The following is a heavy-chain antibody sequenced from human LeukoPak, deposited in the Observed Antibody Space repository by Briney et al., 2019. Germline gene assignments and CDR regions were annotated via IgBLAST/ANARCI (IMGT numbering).Heavy chain of an antibody. CDR3: AKGKTYYDILTGYSYFYYFDY. Sequence: GGSLRLSCAASGFTFNIYAMTWVRQAPGKGLEWVSGISGGGGSTYYADSVKGRFTISRDNSKNTLYLQMNSLRAEDTAVYYCAKGKTYYDILTGYSYFYYFDYWGQGTLVTVSS. D-gene: IGHD3-9*01. J-gene: IGHJ4*02. V-gene: IGHV3-23*01. CDR1: GFTFNIYA. CDR2: ISGGGGST.